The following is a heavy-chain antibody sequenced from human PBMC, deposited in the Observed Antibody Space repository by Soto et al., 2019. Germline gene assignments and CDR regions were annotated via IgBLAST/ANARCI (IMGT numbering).Heavy chain of an antibody. J-gene: IGHJ6*02. CDR2: IIPILGIA. CDR3: ARVGSSVVLVPAATSYYYYGMDV. D-gene: IGHD2-2*01. V-gene: IGHV1-69*10. Sequence: SVKVSCKASGYTFTSYGISWVRQAPGQGLEWMGWIIPILGIANYAQKFQGRVTITADESTSTAYMELSSLRSEDTAVYYCARVGSSVVLVPAATSYYYYGMDVWG. CDR1: GYTFTSYG.